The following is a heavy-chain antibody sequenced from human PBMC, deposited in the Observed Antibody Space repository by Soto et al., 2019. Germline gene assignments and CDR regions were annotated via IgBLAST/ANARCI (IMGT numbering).Heavy chain of an antibody. CDR3: ARDYGGLSGMDV. J-gene: IGHJ6*02. D-gene: IGHD2-15*01. V-gene: IGHV1-69*13. Sequence: SVKVSCKASGGTFSSYAISWVRQAPGQGLEWMGGIIPIFGTANYAQKFQGRVTITADESTSTAYMELSRLRSDDTAVYYCARDYGGLSGMDVWGQGTTVTVSS. CDR2: IIPIFGTA. CDR1: GGTFSSYA.